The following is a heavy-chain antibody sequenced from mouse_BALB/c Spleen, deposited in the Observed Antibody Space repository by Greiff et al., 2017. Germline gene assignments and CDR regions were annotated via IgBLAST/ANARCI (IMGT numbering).Heavy chain of an antibody. CDR3: ARWDNCFYAMDY. J-gene: IGHJ4*01. CDR2: INPSNGRT. V-gene: IGHV1S81*02. CDR1: GYTFTSYW. Sequence: QVQLQQPGAELVKPGASVKLSCKASGYTFTSYWMHWVKQRPGQGLEWIGEINPSNGRTNYNEKFKSKATLTVDKSSSTAYMQLSSLTSEDSAVYYCARWDNCFYAMDYWGQGTSVTVSS. D-gene: IGHD3-3*01.